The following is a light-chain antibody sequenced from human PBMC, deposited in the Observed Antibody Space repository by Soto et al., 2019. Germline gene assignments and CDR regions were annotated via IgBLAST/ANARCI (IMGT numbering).Light chain of an antibody. CDR3: QQYDNWPFT. Sequence: EVVMTQSPATLSVSPGEGATLSCRASQSVSSKLAWYQQKPGQAPRLLIYGASIRATGIPARFSGSESGTEFALTISSLQSEDFAVYYCQQYDNWPFTFGPGTKVDIK. CDR2: GAS. J-gene: IGKJ3*01. CDR1: QSVSSK. V-gene: IGKV3-15*01.